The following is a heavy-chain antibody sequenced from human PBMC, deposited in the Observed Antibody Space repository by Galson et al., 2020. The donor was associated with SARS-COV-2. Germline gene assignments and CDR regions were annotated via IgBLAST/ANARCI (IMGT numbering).Heavy chain of an antibody. V-gene: IGHV3-13*01. Sequence: GESLKISCAASGFTFSSYDMHWVRQATGQGLEWVSAIGTAGDTYYPGSVKGRFTISRENAKNSLYLQMNSLRAGDTAVYYCARGDVITMVRGVIYYYYYGMDVWGQGTTVTVSS. CDR2: IGTAGDT. CDR3: ARGDVITMVRGVIYYYYYGMDV. CDR1: GFTFSSYD. J-gene: IGHJ6*02. D-gene: IGHD3-10*01.